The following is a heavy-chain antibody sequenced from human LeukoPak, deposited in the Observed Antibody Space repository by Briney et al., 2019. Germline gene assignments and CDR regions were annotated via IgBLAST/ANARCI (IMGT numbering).Heavy chain of an antibody. J-gene: IGHJ4*02. D-gene: IGHD3-22*01. CDR3: ARDRSYDSSGYYSYFDY. Sequence: SQTLSLTCAISGDSVSSNSAAWHWIRQSPSRGLEWLGGTYYRSKWYNDYAVSVKSRITINPDTSKNQFSLQLNSVTPEDTAVYFCARDRSYDSSGYYSYFDYWGQGTLVTVSS. CDR2: TYYRSKWYN. CDR1: GDSVSSNSAA. V-gene: IGHV6-1*01.